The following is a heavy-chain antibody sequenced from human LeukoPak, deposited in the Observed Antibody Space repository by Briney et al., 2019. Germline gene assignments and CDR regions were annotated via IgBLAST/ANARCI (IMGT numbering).Heavy chain of an antibody. CDR3: ARAGIAAAGPVAY. D-gene: IGHD6-13*01. V-gene: IGHV1-69*04. Sequence: VASVNVSCKASGGTFSSYAISWVRQAPGQGLEWMGRIIPILGIANYPQKFQGRGTITADKSTSTAYMELSSLRSEDTAVYYCARAGIAAAGPVAYWGQGTLVTVSS. J-gene: IGHJ4*02. CDR2: IIPILGIA. CDR1: GGTFSSYA.